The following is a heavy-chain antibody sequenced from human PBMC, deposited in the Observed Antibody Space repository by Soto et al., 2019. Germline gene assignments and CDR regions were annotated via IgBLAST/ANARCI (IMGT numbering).Heavy chain of an antibody. Sequence: PSETLSLTCAVYGGSFSGYYWSWIRQPPGKGLEWIGEINHSGSTNYNPSLKRRVTISVDTSKNQFSLKLSSVTAADTAVYYCAREVGSSSSHWFDPWGQGTLVTVS. CDR3: AREVGSSSSHWFDP. CDR1: GGSFSGYY. J-gene: IGHJ5*02. CDR2: INHSGST. V-gene: IGHV4-34*01. D-gene: IGHD6-6*01.